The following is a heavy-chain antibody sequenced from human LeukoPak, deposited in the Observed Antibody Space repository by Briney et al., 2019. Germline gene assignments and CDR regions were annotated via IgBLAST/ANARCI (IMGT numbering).Heavy chain of an antibody. D-gene: IGHD4-11*01. CDR3: ARVWSDYSFDY. V-gene: IGHV4-34*01. J-gene: IGHJ4*02. CDR2: INHSGST. Sequence: SETLSLTCAVYGGSFSGYYWSWIRRPPGKGLEWIGEINHSGSTNYNPSLKSRVTISVDTSKNQFSLKLSSVTAADTAVYYCARVWSDYSFDYWGQGTLVTVSS. CDR1: GGSFSGYY.